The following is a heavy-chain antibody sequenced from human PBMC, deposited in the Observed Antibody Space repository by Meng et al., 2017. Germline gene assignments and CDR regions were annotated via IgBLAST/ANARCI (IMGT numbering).Heavy chain of an antibody. Sequence: VQVVRSGAEVKKPGASVKVSCKASGYTFTSYAMHWVRQAPGQRLEWMGWINAGNGNTKYSQKFQGRVTITRDTSASTAYMELSSLRSEDTAVYYCARDQSRLSTVTLLFDPWGQGTLVTVSS. J-gene: IGHJ5*02. D-gene: IGHD4-17*01. V-gene: IGHV1-3*01. CDR3: ARDQSRLSTVTLLFDP. CDR2: INAGNGNT. CDR1: GYTFTSYA.